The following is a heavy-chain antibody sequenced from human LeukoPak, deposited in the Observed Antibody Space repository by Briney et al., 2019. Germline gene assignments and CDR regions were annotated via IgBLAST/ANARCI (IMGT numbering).Heavy chain of an antibody. CDR1: GFTFSTYA. V-gene: IGHV3-64*01. D-gene: IGHD6-19*01. J-gene: IGHJ1*01. CDR3: ARDEAGYSSD. Sequence: GGSLRLSCAASGFTFSTYAMHWVRQAPGKGLEHVSSITYDGGTTYYANSAKGRFTISRDNSKNTLYLQMGSLRDEDMSVYYCARDEAGYSSDWGQGTLVTVSS. CDR2: ITYDGGTT.